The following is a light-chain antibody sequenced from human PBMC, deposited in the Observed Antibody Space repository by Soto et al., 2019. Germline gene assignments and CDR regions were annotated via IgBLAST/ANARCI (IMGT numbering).Light chain of an antibody. CDR3: QQLKTYPLT. CDR2: AAS. J-gene: IGKJ5*01. CDR1: RAISIN. V-gene: IGKV1-9*01. Sequence: DIQLTQSPSFLSASVGDRVTITCRASRAISINLAWYQQIPGKAPKFLIYAASTLQSGVPSRFSGSGSGTEFTLTISSLQPEDFATYYCQQLKTYPLTFGQGTRLDIK.